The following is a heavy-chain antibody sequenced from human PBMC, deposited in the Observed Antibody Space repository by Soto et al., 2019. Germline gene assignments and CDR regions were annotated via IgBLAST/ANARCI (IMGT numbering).Heavy chain of an antibody. CDR3: ARRFLGQKGAFDI. D-gene: IGHD3-3*01. CDR1: GGSISSGDYS. J-gene: IGHJ3*02. V-gene: IGHV4-30-4*01. Sequence: QVQLQEAGPGLVKPSQTLSLTCTVSGGSISSGDYSWSWIRQPPGKGLEWIGYIYYSGSTYYNPSLKSRVTTSVDTSKNQFSLKLSSVTAADTAVYYCARRFLGQKGAFDIWGQGTMVTVSS. CDR2: IYYSGST.